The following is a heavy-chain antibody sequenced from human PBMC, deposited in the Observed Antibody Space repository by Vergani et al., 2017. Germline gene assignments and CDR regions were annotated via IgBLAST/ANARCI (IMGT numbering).Heavy chain of an antibody. J-gene: IGHJ4*02. D-gene: IGHD2-2*01. V-gene: IGHV1-69*12. CDR3: ARVGYCSTTSCYVGGLDY. CDR2: IIPVFGTP. CDR1: GGTFSSYG. Sequence: QVQLVQSGAEVKKPGSSVKVSCKASGGTFSSYGISWVRQAPGQGLEWIGGIIPVFGTPHYAQKFQGRVTITADGSTSTAYMELSSLRSEDTAVYSCARVGYCSTTSCYVGGLDYWGQGTLVTVSS.